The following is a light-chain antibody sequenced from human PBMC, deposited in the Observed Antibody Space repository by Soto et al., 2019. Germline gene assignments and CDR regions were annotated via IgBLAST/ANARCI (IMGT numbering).Light chain of an antibody. CDR1: SSDIGAGYD. J-gene: IGLJ2*01. CDR2: GNN. V-gene: IGLV1-40*01. CDR3: QSYDSSLSVIV. Sequence: QSVLTQTPSVSGAPGQRVTISCTGSSSDIGAGYDVHWYQQLPGTAPKLLIYGNNNRPSGVPDRFSGSKSGTSDSLAITGLQAEDEAYYYCQSYDSSLSVIVFGGGTKVTVL.